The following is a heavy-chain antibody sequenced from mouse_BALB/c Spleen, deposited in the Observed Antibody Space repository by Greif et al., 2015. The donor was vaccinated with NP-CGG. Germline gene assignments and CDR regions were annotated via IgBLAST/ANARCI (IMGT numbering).Heavy chain of an antibody. J-gene: IGHJ4*01. D-gene: IGHD2-14*01. CDR1: GYTFTDYY. V-gene: IGHV1-77*01. CDR2: IYPGSGNT. CDR3: ARKGVRRAMDY. Sequence: VQLQQSGAGLARPGASVKLSCKASGYTFTDYYINWVKQRTGQGLEWIGEIYPGSGNTYYNEKFKGKATLIADKSSSTAYMQLSSLTSEDSAVYFCARKGVRRAMDYWGQGTSATVSS.